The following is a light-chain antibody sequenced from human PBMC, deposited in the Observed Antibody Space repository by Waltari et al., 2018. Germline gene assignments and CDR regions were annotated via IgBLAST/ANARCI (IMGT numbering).Light chain of an antibody. CDR1: QSVGTS. CDR2: RAS. V-gene: IGKV3-15*01. CDR3: QQYDDWPRT. Sequence: EIVMTQSPASLSVSPGDRVTLSCRASQSVGTSLAWYQQRPGRAPRLLVYRASTRASGIPAGFSGSGSGTDFTLSISTLQSEDFAGYYCQQYDDWPRTFGQGTKVEIK. J-gene: IGKJ1*01.